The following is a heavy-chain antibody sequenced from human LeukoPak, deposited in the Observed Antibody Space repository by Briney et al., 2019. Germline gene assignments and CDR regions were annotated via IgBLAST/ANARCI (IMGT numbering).Heavy chain of an antibody. D-gene: IGHD4-23*01. CDR1: GGSISSSSYY. Sequence: PSETLSLTCTVSGGSISSSSYYWGWIRQPPGKGLEWIGSIYYSGSTYYNLSLKSRVTISVDTSKNQFSLKLTSVTAADTAVYYCARHPTMVVTNFDCWGQGTLVTVSS. CDR3: ARHPTMVVTNFDC. CDR2: IYYSGST. V-gene: IGHV4-39*01. J-gene: IGHJ4*02.